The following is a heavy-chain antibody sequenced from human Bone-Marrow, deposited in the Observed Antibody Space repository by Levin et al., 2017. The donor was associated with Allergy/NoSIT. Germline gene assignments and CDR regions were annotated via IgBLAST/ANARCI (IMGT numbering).Heavy chain of an antibody. CDR3: VKDRSSVDNWNYGGPFES. V-gene: IGHV3-9*01. Sequence: SLKISREASGFTFNDFAMHWVRQIPGKGLEWVTGIMWNSARMDYADSVKGRFTISRDNGKNSLYLEMNALRVEDTALYYCVKDRSSVDNWNYGGPFESWGQGTLVTVSS. J-gene: IGHJ4*02. CDR2: IMWNSARM. D-gene: IGHD1-7*01. CDR1: GFTFNDFA.